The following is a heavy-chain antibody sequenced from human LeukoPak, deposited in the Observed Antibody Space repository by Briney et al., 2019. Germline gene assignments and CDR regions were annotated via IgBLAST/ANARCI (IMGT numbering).Heavy chain of an antibody. CDR3: ARGHNSFDI. D-gene: IGHD2/OR15-2a*01. V-gene: IGHV3-72*01. J-gene: IGHJ3*02. CDR2: SRNKANSYTT. Sequence: GGSLRLSCAASGFTLSDHLMDWVRQAPGKGLEWVGRSRNKANSYTTVYAASVKGRLTISRDDSANSLYLQMNSLEVEDTAVYFCARGHNSFDIGGQGTMVSVSS. CDR1: GFTLSDHL.